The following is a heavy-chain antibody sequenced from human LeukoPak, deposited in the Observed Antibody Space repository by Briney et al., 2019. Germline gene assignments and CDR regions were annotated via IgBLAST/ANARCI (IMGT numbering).Heavy chain of an antibody. V-gene: IGHV1-2*02. D-gene: IGHD3-16*02. CDR3: ARDHLYYDYVWGSYRGYHDAFDI. Sequence: ASVKVSCKASGYTFTSYGISWVRQAPGQGLEWMGWINPNSGGTNYAQKFQGRVTMTRDTSISTAYMELSRLRSDDTAVYYCARDHLYYDYVWGSYRGYHDAFDIWGQGTMVTVSS. CDR2: INPNSGGT. J-gene: IGHJ3*02. CDR1: GYTFTSYG.